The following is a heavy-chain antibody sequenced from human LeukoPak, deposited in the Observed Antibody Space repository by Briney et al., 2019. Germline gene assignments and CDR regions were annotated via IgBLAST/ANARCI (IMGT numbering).Heavy chain of an antibody. D-gene: IGHD6-19*01. CDR3: ARPDIAVAGFDY. CDR1: GYSFTSYW. V-gene: IGHV5-51*01. J-gene: IGHJ4*02. CDR2: IYPGDSDT. Sequence: KSGASLKISCKGSGYSFTSYWIGWVRQLPGKGLEWMGIIYPGDSDTRYSPSFQGQVTISADKSISTAYLQWSGLKASDTAMYYCARPDIAVAGFDYWGQGTLVTVSS.